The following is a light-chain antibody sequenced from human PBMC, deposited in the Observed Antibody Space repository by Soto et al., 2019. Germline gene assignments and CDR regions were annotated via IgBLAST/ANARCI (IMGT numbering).Light chain of an antibody. V-gene: IGLV2-14*01. J-gene: IGLJ1*01. CDR2: DVS. CDR3: SSYTSSSTPYV. CDR1: SSDVGGYNY. Sequence: SVLTQPACVAGSPGQSITISCTGNSSDVGGYNYVSWYQQHPGKAPKLMIYDVSNRPSGVSNRFSGSKSGNTASLTISGLQAEDEADYYCSSYTSSSTPYVFGTGTRSPS.